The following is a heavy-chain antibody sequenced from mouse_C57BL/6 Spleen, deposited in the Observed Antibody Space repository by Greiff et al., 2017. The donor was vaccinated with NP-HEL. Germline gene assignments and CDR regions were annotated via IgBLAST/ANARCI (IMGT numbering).Heavy chain of an antibody. CDR3: ARGGTTVVPFAY. D-gene: IGHD1-1*01. CDR1: GYAFSSYW. J-gene: IGHJ3*01. Sequence: VQLQQSGAELVKPGASVKISCKASGYAFSSYWMNWVKQRPGKGLEWIGQIYPGDGDTNYNGKFKGKATLTADKSSSTAYMQLSSLTSEDSAVYFCARGGTTVVPFAYWGQGTLVTVSA. CDR2: IYPGDGDT. V-gene: IGHV1-80*01.